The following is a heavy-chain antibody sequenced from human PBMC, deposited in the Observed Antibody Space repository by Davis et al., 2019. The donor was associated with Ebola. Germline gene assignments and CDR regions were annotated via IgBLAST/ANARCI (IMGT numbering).Heavy chain of an antibody. CDR2: ISRDGISE. CDR3: AREHLRIAADY. V-gene: IGHV3-30*04. J-gene: IGHJ4*02. Sequence: PGGSLRLSCAASGFTFSSYAMHWVRQAPGKGLEWVAVISRDGISENYADSVKGRFTISRDNSKNTLYLQMNSLRAEDTAVYYCAREHLRIAADYWGQGTLVTVSS. D-gene: IGHD6-6*01. CDR1: GFTFSSYA.